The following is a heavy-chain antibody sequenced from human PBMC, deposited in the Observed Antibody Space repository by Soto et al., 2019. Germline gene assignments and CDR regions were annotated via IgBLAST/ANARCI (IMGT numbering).Heavy chain of an antibody. CDR1: GGSISSYY. J-gene: IGHJ6*02. D-gene: IGHD2-2*01. Sequence: SETLSLTCTVSGGSISSYYWSWIRQPPGKGLEWIGYIYYSGSTNYNPSLKSRVTISVDTSKNQFSLKLSSVTAADTAVHYCARAAMAVVVPAAVYYYYGMDVWGQGTTVTVSS. CDR2: IYYSGST. CDR3: ARAAMAVVVPAAVYYYYGMDV. V-gene: IGHV4-59*01.